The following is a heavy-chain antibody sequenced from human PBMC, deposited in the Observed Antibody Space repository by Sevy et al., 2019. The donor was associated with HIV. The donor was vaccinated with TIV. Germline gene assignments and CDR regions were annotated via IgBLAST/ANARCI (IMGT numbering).Heavy chain of an antibody. Sequence: GGCLRLSCAASGFTFSSYWMNWVRQAPGKGLERVANIKEDGSDKYYVDSVKGRFTISRDNAQNSLYLEMNSLRTEDTAVYYCARWDVWGKGTTVSVSS. J-gene: IGHJ6*04. CDR1: GFTFSSYW. V-gene: IGHV3-7*01. CDR3: ARWDV. CDR2: IKEDGSDK.